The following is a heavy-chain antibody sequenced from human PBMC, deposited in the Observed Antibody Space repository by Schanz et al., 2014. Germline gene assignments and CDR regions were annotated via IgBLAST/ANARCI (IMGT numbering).Heavy chain of an antibody. Sequence: EVQLVESGGDLVQPGKSLRLSCAASGFTFSTYAMNWVRQAPGKGLEWVSSISGSAGFTYYADSVQGRFTISRDSSKNTLFLQMNSLRAEDTAVYFCAREEGREGYNLAFDVWGQGTLVTVSS. J-gene: IGHJ3*01. V-gene: IGHV3-23*04. CDR3: AREEGREGYNLAFDV. CDR1: GFTFSTYA. CDR2: ISGSAGFT. D-gene: IGHD5-12*01.